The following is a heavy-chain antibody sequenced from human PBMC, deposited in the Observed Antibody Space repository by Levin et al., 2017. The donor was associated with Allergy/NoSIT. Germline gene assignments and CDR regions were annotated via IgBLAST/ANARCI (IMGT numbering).Heavy chain of an antibody. D-gene: IGHD2-15*01. V-gene: IGHV4-39*01. CDR3: ARQRHYYCSGGSCYPLDY. CDR2: IYYSGST. J-gene: IGHJ4*02. Sequence: TSETLSLTCTVSGGSISSSSYYWGWIRQPPGKGLEWIGSIYYSGSTYYNPSLKSRVTISVDTSKNQFSLKLSSVTAADTAVYYCARQRHYYCSGGSCYPLDYWGQGTLVTVSS. CDR1: GGSISSSSYY.